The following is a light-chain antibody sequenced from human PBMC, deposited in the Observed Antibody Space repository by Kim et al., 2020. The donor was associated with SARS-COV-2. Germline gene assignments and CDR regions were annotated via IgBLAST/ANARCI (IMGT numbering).Light chain of an antibody. CDR1: QRVSSNY. J-gene: IGKJ2*01. Sequence: EIMLTQSPGTLSLSPGQRATLSCRASQRVSSNYLAWYQQKPGQPPRLLIYGASSRATGIPDRFSGSGSGTDFTLTINRLEPEDFAVYYCQQYGGSAYTFGQGTKLEIK. CDR2: GAS. CDR3: QQYGGSAYT. V-gene: IGKV3-20*01.